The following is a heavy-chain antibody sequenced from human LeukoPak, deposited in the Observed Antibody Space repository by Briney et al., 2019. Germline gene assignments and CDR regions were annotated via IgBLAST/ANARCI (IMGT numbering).Heavy chain of an antibody. D-gene: IGHD3-10*01. CDR3: ARTRYYYNSRSYGAPYYFDY. V-gene: IGHV4-39*01. CDR2: IYYSGST. J-gene: IGHJ4*02. CDR1: GGSISSYY. Sequence: AETLSLTCTVSGGSISSYYWGWIRQPPGKGLEWIGSIYYSGSTYYNPSLKSRVTISVDTSKNQFSLKLSSVTAADTAVYYCARTRYYYNSRSYGAPYYFDYWRQGTLVTVSS.